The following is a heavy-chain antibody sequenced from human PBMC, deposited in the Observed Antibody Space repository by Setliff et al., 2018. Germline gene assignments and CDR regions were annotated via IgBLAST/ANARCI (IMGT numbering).Heavy chain of an antibody. CDR2: ISPYNGYI. Sequence: EASVKVSCKASGYTFSTYGIAWVRQAPGQGLEWMGWISPYNGYIIYAQNFQGRVTMTTDTSTGTADMELRNLRSDDTAVYYCTRDTNIVVVPPHRTAFDIWGQGTMVTVSS. CDR3: TRDTNIVVVPPHRTAFDI. D-gene: IGHD2-2*01. V-gene: IGHV1-18*01. J-gene: IGHJ3*02. CDR1: GYTFSTYG.